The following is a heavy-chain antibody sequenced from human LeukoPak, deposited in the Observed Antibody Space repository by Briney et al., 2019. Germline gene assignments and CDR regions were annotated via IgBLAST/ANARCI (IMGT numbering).Heavy chain of an antibody. CDR3: SRWNGGQYFHP. CDR1: GFTFGDYA. Sequence: GGSLRLSCTTSGFTFGDYALSWVRQAPGKGLEWIGFIRSKLSGGTTEYAASVKGRFTISRDDSTSIAYLQMNSLKTEDSAVYYCSRWNGGQYFHPLGQGPLVTVSS. V-gene: IGHV3-49*04. CDR2: IRSKLSGGTT. J-gene: IGHJ5*02. D-gene: IGHD2-8*01.